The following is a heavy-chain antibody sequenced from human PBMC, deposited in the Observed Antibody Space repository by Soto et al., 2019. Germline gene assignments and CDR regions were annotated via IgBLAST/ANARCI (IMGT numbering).Heavy chain of an antibody. J-gene: IGHJ5*02. V-gene: IGHV4-59*01. CDR2: IYYSGST. CDR1: GGSISSYY. CDR3: ARGDYWFDP. Sequence: QVQLQESGPGLVKPSETLSLTCTVSGGSISSYYWSWIRQPPGKGLEWIGYIYYSGSTNYNPSLKGRVTISVDTSKNQFSLKLSSVTAADTAVYYCARGDYWFDPWGQGTLVTVSS. D-gene: IGHD2-21*01.